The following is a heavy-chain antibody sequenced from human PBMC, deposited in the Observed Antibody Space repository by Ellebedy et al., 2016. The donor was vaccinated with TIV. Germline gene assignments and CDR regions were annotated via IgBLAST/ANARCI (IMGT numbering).Heavy chain of an antibody. J-gene: IGHJ6*02. CDR2: IYDSGRS. D-gene: IGHD2-2*01. CDR3: ARFRSGIVVAPAHYGMDV. V-gene: IGHV4-38-2*01. CDR1: GFTFSSYS. Sequence: GSLRLXXAASGFTFSSYSMNWVRQAPGKGLEWIGSIYDSGRSHYNPSLKSRVTISVDTSKNQFSLRLSSVTAADTAVYYCARFRSGIVVAPAHYGMDVWGQGTTVTVSS.